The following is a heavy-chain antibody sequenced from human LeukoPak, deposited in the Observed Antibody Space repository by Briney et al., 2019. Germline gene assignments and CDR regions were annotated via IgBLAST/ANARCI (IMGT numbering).Heavy chain of an antibody. V-gene: IGHV3-23*01. J-gene: IGHJ6*03. Sequence: PGRSLRLSCAASGFTFDDYAMHWVRQAPGKGLEWVSTIGGSGGGTYYADSVTGRFTISRDNSKNTLYLEMNFLRGEDTAVYYCAKGEHHYYYYMDVWGKGATVTVSS. CDR2: IGGSGGGT. CDR3: AKGEHHYYYYMDV. CDR1: GFTFDDYA. D-gene: IGHD1/OR15-1a*01.